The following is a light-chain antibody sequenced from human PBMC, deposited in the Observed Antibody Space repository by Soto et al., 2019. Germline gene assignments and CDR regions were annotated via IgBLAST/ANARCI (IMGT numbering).Light chain of an antibody. CDR2: AAS. Sequence: DIQITQSPSSLSASVGDRVTITCRASQSISSYLKWYQQKPGKAPKLLIYAASSLQSGVPSRFSGSGSGTDLTLTISSLQPEDFATYYCQQSYSTPPALTFGPGIKVDIK. CDR1: QSISSY. J-gene: IGKJ3*01. CDR3: QQSYSTPPALT. V-gene: IGKV1-39*01.